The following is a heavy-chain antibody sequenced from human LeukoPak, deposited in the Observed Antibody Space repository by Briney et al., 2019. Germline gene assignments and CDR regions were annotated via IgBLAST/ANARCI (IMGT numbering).Heavy chain of an antibody. J-gene: IGHJ4*02. Sequence: PSGTLSLTCAVSGGSISNSNWWNWVRQPPGKGLEWIGEIHHSGSTNYNPSLRSRVTISVDRSKNQFALKLTSVTAADTAVYYCARGQGSYGDYWGQGTLVIVSS. D-gene: IGHD5-18*01. CDR1: GGSISNSNW. CDR3: ARGQGSYGDY. V-gene: IGHV4-4*02. CDR2: IHHSGST.